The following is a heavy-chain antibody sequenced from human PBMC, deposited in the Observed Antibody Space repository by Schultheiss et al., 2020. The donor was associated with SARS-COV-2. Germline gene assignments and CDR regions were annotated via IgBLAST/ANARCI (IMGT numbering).Heavy chain of an antibody. Sequence: ASVKVSCKASGYTFTSYAMNWVRQAPGQGLEWMGWINTNTGNPTYAQGFTGRFVFSLDTSVSTAYLQISSLKAEDTAVYYCARGRDTAMDEINWFDPWGQGTLVTVSS. CDR2: INTNTGNP. CDR1: GYTFTSYA. CDR3: ARGRDTAMDEINWFDP. D-gene: IGHD5-18*01. J-gene: IGHJ5*02. V-gene: IGHV7-4-1*02.